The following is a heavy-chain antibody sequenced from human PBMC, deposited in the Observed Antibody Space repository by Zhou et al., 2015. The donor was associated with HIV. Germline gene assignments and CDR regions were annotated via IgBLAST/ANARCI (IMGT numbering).Heavy chain of an antibody. CDR1: GFTVSDKY. D-gene: IGHD1-26*01. CDR3: ARGTRGRYTYYFDY. V-gene: IGHV3-53*02. CDR2: IYSGGST. J-gene: IGHJ4*02. Sequence: EVQLVETGGGLIQPGGSLRLSCSASGFTVSDKYMSWVRQAPGKGLEWVSLIYSGGSTYYADSVKGRFTISRDNSKNTLYLQMNSLRVEDTAVYYCARGTRGRYTYYFDYWGQGTLVTVSS.